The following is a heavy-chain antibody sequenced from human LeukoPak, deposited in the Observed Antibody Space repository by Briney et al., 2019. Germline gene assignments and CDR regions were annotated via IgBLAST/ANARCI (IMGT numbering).Heavy chain of an antibody. CDR2: IXGSGGST. V-gene: IGHV3-23*01. J-gene: IGHJ5*02. CDR1: GFTFSSYA. CDR3: XXXXXXXXGXXXXXDP. Sequence: GGSLRLSCAASGFTFSSYAMSWVRQAPGKGLEWVSAIXGSGGSTXYAXSXXGRFTISRDNSKNTLYLQMNSLRAEDTAVYYCXXXXXXXXGXXXXXDPWGQGTLVTVSS.